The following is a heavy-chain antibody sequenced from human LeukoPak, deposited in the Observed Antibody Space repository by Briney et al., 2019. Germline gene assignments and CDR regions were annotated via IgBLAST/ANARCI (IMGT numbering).Heavy chain of an antibody. J-gene: IGHJ4*02. CDR2: FYYSGRS. V-gene: IGHV4-59*08. Sequence: SETLSLTCSVTGGSISSHYWSWIRQPPGKGLEWIGYFYYSGRSNYNPSLKSRVTISVDTSKNQFSLKLSSVTATDTAVYYCASSMTTMTLFDCWGQGALVTVSS. D-gene: IGHD4-17*01. CDR1: GGSISSHY. CDR3: ASSMTTMTLFDC.